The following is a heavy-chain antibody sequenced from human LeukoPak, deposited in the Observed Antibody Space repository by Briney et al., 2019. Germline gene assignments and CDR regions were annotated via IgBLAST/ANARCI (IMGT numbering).Heavy chain of an antibody. CDR2: INHSGST. CDR3: AREWGHYYGSGSYNYGAFDI. CDR1: GGSFSGYY. Sequence: TSETLSLTCAVYGGSFSGYYWSWIHQPPGKGLEWIGVINHSGSTNYNPSLKSRVIISVDTSKNQFSLKLSSMTAADRAVYYCAREWGHYYGSGSYNYGAFDIWGQGTMVTVSS. V-gene: IGHV4-34*01. D-gene: IGHD3-10*01. J-gene: IGHJ3*02.